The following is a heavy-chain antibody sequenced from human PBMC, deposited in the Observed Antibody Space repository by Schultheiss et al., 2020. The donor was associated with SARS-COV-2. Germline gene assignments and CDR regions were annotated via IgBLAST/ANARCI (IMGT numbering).Heavy chain of an antibody. CDR3: ARGLYSSGWYGGYYFDY. Sequence: ASVKVSCKASGYTFTSYGISWVRQATGQGLEWMGWMNPNSGNTGYAQKFQGRITMTRNTSISTAYMELSSLRSEDTAVYYCARGLYSSGWYGGYYFDYWGQGTLVTVSS. D-gene: IGHD6-19*01. CDR1: GYTFTSYG. J-gene: IGHJ4*02. CDR2: MNPNSGNT. V-gene: IGHV1-8*02.